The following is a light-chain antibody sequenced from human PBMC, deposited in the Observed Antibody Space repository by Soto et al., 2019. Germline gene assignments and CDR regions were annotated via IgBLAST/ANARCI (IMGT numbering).Light chain of an antibody. V-gene: IGLV2-14*03. CDR2: DVS. Sequence: QSALTQPASVSGSPGQSITISCTGNSSDVGGYNFISWYQHHPGKAPRLMIYDVSDRPSGVSNRFSGSKSGNTASLTISGLQAEDEADYYCSSYTITTTLVFGGGTKLTVL. CDR1: SSDVGGYNF. J-gene: IGLJ2*01. CDR3: SSYTITTTLV.